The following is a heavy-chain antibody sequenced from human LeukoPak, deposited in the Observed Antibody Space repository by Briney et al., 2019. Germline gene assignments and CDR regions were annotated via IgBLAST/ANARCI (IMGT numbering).Heavy chain of an antibody. Sequence: ASVKVSCKASGYTFTSYYMHWVRRAPGQGLEWMGIINPSGGSTSYAQKFQGRVTMTRDMSTSTVYMELSSLRSEDTAVYYCARDPRVPYYYDSSGYHFDYWGQGTLVTVSS. D-gene: IGHD3-22*01. CDR3: ARDPRVPYYYDSSGYHFDY. CDR1: GYTFTSYY. J-gene: IGHJ4*02. V-gene: IGHV1-46*01. CDR2: INPSGGST.